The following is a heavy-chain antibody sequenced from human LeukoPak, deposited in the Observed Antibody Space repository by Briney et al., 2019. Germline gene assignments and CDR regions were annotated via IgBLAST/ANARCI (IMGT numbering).Heavy chain of an antibody. D-gene: IGHD3-22*01. J-gene: IGHJ4*02. V-gene: IGHV1-18*01. CDR3: ARNYDRRPFDY. Sequence: NYAQNLQDRVTMTTDTSTSTAYMELRSLGSDDTALYYCARNYDRRPFDYWGQGTLVTVSS.